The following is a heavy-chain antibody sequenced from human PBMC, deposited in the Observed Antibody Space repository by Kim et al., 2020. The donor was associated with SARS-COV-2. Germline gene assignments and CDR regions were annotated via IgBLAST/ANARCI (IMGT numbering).Heavy chain of an antibody. J-gene: IGHJ4*02. CDR3: ARGPSQRGYSYGYVFFY. Sequence: SETLSLTCAVYGGSFSGYYWSWIRQPPGKGLEWIGEINHSGSTNYNPSLKSRVTISVDTSKNQFSLKLSSVTAADTAVYYCARGPSQRGYSYGYVFFYWGQGTLVTVSS. CDR2: INHSGST. CDR1: GGSFSGYY. D-gene: IGHD5-18*01. V-gene: IGHV4-34*01.